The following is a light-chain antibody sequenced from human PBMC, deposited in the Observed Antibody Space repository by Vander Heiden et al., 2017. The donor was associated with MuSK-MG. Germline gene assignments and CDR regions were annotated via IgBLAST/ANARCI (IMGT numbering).Light chain of an antibody. CDR2: GNS. V-gene: IGLV1-40*01. J-gene: IGLJ2*01. Sequence: QSVLTQPPSVSVAPGQRVTISCTGSSSNIGAGYDVHWYQQLPGTAPNLLIFGNSNRPSGVPDRFSGSKSGTSASLAITGLQAEEEADDYCQSYDSSRSGDVVFGGGTKLTVL. CDR3: QSYDSSRSGDVV. CDR1: SSNIGAGYD.